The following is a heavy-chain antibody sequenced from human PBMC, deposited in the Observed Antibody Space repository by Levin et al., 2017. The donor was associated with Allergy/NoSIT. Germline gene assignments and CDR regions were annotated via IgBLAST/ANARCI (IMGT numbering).Heavy chain of an antibody. V-gene: IGHV1-18*01. Sequence: ASVKVSCKASGYTFSSYGLSWVRQAPGQGLEWMGWISPYNGKTSYAQKVQGRVTMTADTSTSTAHMELRSLRSDDTAVYFCARDGDYGDYALYWGQGTLVTVSS. CDR2: ISPYNGKT. CDR1: GYTFSSYG. D-gene: IGHD4-17*01. J-gene: IGHJ4*02. CDR3: ARDGDYGDYALY.